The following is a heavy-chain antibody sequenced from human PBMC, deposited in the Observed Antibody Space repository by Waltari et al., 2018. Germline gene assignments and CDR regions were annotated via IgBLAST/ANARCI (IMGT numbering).Heavy chain of an antibody. D-gene: IGHD3-3*01. V-gene: IGHV4-4*07. CDR1: GGSISSDS. CDR2: IYTSGST. CDR3: ARDGRFPYYYYYMDV. Sequence: QAQLQESGPGLVKPAETLSLPCTVAGGSISSDSWGWIRQPAGKGLEWIGRIYTSGSTNYNPSLKSRVTMSVDTSKNQFSLKLSSVTAADTAVYYCARDGRFPYYYYYMDVWGKGTTVTISS. J-gene: IGHJ6*03.